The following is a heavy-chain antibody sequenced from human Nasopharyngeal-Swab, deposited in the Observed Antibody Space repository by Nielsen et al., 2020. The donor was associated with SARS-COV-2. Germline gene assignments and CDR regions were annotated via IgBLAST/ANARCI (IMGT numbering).Heavy chain of an antibody. J-gene: IGHJ2*01. Sequence: ESLTLSCAVYGGSLSGYYWSWIRQLPGKGLEWNGEINPSGSTNSNPSHKSRVTISVDTSKNQYSLKLSSVTAADTAVYYCARYVPAAIPDYWYFDLWGRGTLVTVSS. CDR2: INPSGST. CDR3: ARYVPAAIPDYWYFDL. CDR1: GGSLSGYY. D-gene: IGHD2-2*01. V-gene: IGHV4-34*01.